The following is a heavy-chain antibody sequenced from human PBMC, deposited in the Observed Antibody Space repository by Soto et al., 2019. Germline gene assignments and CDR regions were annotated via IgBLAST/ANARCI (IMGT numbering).Heavy chain of an antibody. CDR2: INSDGTIS. CDR1: GFTFDTYW. V-gene: IGHV3-74*01. J-gene: IGHJ6*02. CDR3: ARLSGDHSAFFSYGMDA. D-gene: IGHD2-21*01. Sequence: PGGSLGLSCAASGFTFDTYWMNWVRQAPEKGPEWLSGINSDGTISSYADSVKGRFTISRDNARNTLSLQMNSLRADDTAVYYCARLSGDHSAFFSYGMDAWGQGTTVTVSS.